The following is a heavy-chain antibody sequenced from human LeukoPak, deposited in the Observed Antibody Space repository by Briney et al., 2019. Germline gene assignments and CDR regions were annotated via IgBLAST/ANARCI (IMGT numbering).Heavy chain of an antibody. Sequence: GGSLRLSCAASGFTFSYYGMNWVRQAPGKGLEWVSGISGSGDRTYYEDSVKGRFTISRDNSKNTLYLQMNSLRAEDTAVYYCARARSDNYYYYYMDVWSKGTTVTVSS. V-gene: IGHV3-23*01. D-gene: IGHD3-10*01. CDR1: GFTFSYYG. CDR2: ISGSGDRT. J-gene: IGHJ6*03. CDR3: ARARSDNYYYYYMDV.